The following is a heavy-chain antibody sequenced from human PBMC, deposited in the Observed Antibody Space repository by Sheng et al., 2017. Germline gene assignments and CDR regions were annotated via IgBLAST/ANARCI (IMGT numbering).Heavy chain of an antibody. D-gene: IGHD6-19*01. Sequence: QVQLQESGPGLVKPSETLSLTCTVSGYSISSGYYWGWIRQPPGKGLEWIGSIYHSGSTYYNPSLKSRVTISVDTSKNQFSLKLSSVTAADTAVYYCARDLDGLLSIAVAGRYFDYWGQGTLVTV. V-gene: IGHV4-38-2*02. CDR3: ARDLDGLLSIAVAGRYFDY. J-gene: IGHJ4*02. CDR2: IYHSGST. CDR1: GYSISSGYY.